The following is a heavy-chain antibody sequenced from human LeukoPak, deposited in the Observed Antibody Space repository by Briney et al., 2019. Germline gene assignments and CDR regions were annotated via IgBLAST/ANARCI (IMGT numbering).Heavy chain of an antibody. Sequence: GGSLRLSCAASGFTSSSYEMNWVRQAPGKGLEWVSYISSSGSTIYYADSVKGRFTISRDNAKNSLYLQMNSLRAEDTAVYYCARERQQLGYYYGMDVWGQGTTVTVSS. CDR2: ISSSGSTI. V-gene: IGHV3-48*03. D-gene: IGHD6-13*01. J-gene: IGHJ6*02. CDR3: ARERQQLGYYYGMDV. CDR1: GFTSSSYE.